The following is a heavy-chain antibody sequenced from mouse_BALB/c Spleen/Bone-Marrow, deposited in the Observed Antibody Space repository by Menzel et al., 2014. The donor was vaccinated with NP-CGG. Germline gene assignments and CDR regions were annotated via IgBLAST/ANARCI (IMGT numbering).Heavy chain of an antibody. CDR2: INPYNDGT. Sequence: VHLQQSGPELVKPGASVKMSCKASGYTFTSYVMHWVKQKPGQGLEWIGYINPYNDGTKYNEKFKGMATLTSDRSSSTAYMELSSLTSEDSAVYYCAKGGNYRYDFDYWGQGTTLTVSS. CDR1: GYTFTSYV. J-gene: IGHJ2*01. V-gene: IGHV1-14*01. CDR3: AKGGNYRYDFDY. D-gene: IGHD2-14*01.